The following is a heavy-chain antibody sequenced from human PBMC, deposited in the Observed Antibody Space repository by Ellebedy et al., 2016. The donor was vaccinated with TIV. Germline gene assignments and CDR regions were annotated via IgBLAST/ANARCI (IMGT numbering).Heavy chain of an antibody. J-gene: IGHJ4*02. CDR3: ARDSRARTSDY. V-gene: IGHV3-74*01. CDR1: GFSLSPFSAYW. CDR2: IKGDGSGA. Sequence: GGSLRLSCAASGFSLSPFSAYWMHWVRQAPGKGLVWVSRIKGDGSGATYADSVKGRFTISRDNAKNSMSLQMNSLRDDDMAVYYCARDSRARTSDYWGLGTVVTVSS.